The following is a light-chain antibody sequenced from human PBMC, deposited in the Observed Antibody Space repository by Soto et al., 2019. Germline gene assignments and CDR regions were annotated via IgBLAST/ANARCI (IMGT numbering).Light chain of an antibody. J-gene: IGKJ1*01. CDR1: QSVSTY. Sequence: PGERATLSCRASQSVSTYLAWYQQKPGQAPRLLIYDASNRATGIPARFSGSGSGTEFSLTISSLQSEDLAVYYCQQYNKWPTFGQGTKVDIK. V-gene: IGKV3D-15*01. CDR3: QQYNKWPT. CDR2: DAS.